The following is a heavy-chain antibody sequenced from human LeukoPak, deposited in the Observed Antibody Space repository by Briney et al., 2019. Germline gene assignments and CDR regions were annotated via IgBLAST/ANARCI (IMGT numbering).Heavy chain of an antibody. Sequence: GGSLRLSCAASGFTFSSYWMSWVRQAPGKGLEWVASIKQDGSEKYYADSVKGRFTISRDNSKNTLYLQMNSLRAEDTAVYYCARAGGAHSDWGQGTLVTVSS. CDR3: ARAGGAHSD. CDR1: GFTFSSYW. CDR2: IKQDGSEK. V-gene: IGHV3-7*01. J-gene: IGHJ4*02. D-gene: IGHD3-16*01.